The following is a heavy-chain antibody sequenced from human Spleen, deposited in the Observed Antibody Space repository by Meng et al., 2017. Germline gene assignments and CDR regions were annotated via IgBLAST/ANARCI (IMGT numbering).Heavy chain of an antibody. Sequence: QGQLVQSGAGGKKPWSPGKVSCKASGGTFSSYAISWVRQAPGQGLEWMGGIIPIFGTANYAQKFQGRVTITADESTSTAYMELSSLRSEDTAVYYCARDSAAGTTNWFDPWGQGTLVTVSS. V-gene: IGHV1-69*01. J-gene: IGHJ5*02. D-gene: IGHD6-13*01. CDR1: GGTFSSYA. CDR3: ARDSAAGTTNWFDP. CDR2: IIPIFGTA.